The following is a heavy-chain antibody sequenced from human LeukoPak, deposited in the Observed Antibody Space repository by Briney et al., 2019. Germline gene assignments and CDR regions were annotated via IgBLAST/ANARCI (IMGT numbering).Heavy chain of an antibody. CDR2: IYTSGST. D-gene: IGHD5-24*01. V-gene: IGHV4-4*07. CDR3: ARYLRLQLKYAFDI. J-gene: IGHJ3*02. Sequence: SETLSLTCTVSGGSISSYYWSWIRQPAGKGLEWIGRIYTSGSTNYNPSLKSRVTISVDKSKNQFSLKLSSVTAADTAVYYCARYLRLQLKYAFDIWGQGTMVTVFS. CDR1: GGSISSYY.